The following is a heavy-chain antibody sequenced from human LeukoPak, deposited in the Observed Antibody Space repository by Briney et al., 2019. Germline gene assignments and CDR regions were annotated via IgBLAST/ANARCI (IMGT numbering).Heavy chain of an antibody. CDR2: ISGSGGST. D-gene: IGHD2-2*01. Sequence: PGGSLRLSCAASGFTFSSYAMSWVRQAPGKGLEWVSAISGSGGSTYYADSVKGRFTISRDNSKNTLYLQMNSLRAEDTAVYYCAKAPRRDIVVVPAAKNYYYYMDVWGKGTTVTVSS. J-gene: IGHJ6*03. CDR1: GFTFSSYA. V-gene: IGHV3-23*01. CDR3: AKAPRRDIVVVPAAKNYYYYMDV.